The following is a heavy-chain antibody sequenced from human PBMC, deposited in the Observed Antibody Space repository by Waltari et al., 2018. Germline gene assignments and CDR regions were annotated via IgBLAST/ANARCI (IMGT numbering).Heavy chain of an antibody. CDR3: ARVVRSGSGFDY. D-gene: IGHD1-26*01. J-gene: IGHJ4*02. CDR2: INPNSGGT. V-gene: IGHV1-2*06. Sequence: QVQLVQSGAEVKKPGASVQVSCKASGYTFTGYYLKCVRQAPGQGLEWMGRINPNSGGTNYAQKFQGRVTMTRDTSISTAYMELSRLRSDDTAVYYCARVVRSGSGFDYWGQGTLVTVSS. CDR1: GYTFTGYY.